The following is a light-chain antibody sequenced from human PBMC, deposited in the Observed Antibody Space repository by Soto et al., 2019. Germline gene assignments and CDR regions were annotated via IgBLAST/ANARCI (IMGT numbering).Light chain of an antibody. CDR2: DVN. Sequence: QSALTQPPSASGSPGQSVTISCTGPRSDVGGYNFVSWYQQHPGKAPKVMIYDVNKRPSGFPDRFSGSKSGNTASLTVSRLQAEDEADYYCSLNAGSDKPLGFGTGTKLTVL. CDR3: SLNAGSDKPLG. J-gene: IGLJ1*01. CDR1: RSDVGGYNF. V-gene: IGLV2-8*01.